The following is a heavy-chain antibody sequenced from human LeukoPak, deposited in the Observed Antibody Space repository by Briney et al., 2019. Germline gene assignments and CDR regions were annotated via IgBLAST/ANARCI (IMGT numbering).Heavy chain of an antibody. CDR2: ISSSSSYI. CDR1: GFTFSSYS. V-gene: IGHV3-21*01. CDR3: ARDEDCSGGSCYSEAFDI. Sequence: GGSLRLSCAASGFTFSSYSMNWVRQAPGKGLEWVSSISSSSSYIYYADSVKGRFTISRDNAKNSLYLQMNSLRAEDTAVYYCARDEDCSGGSCYSEAFDIWGQGTMVTVSS. J-gene: IGHJ3*02. D-gene: IGHD2-15*01.